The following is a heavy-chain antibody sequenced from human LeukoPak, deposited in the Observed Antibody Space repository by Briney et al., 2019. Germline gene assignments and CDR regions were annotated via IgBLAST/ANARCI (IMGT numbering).Heavy chain of an antibody. V-gene: IGHV3-43*01. CDR3: AREGTSFDYYYYYMDV. CDR1: GFTFDDYT. J-gene: IGHJ6*03. D-gene: IGHD2-2*01. Sequence: GGSLRLSCAASGFTFDDYTMHWVRQAPGKGLEWVSLISWDGDLTSYADSVKGRFTISRDNAKNSLYLQMNSLRAEDTAVYYCAREGTSFDYYYYYMDVWGKGTTVTISS. CDR2: ISWDGDLT.